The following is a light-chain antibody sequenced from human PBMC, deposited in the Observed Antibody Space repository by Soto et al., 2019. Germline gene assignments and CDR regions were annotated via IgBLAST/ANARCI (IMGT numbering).Light chain of an antibody. J-gene: IGKJ5*01. Sequence: DIQMTQSPSTLSASVGDTVTVTCRASQSIGRWLAWYQQKPGKAPKLLIFDASTLQSGVPSRFSGSGSGTDFTLTISSLQPEDVATYYCQKYNSAPQTFGQGTRLEIK. CDR1: QSIGRW. V-gene: IGKV1-27*01. CDR2: DAS. CDR3: QKYNSAPQT.